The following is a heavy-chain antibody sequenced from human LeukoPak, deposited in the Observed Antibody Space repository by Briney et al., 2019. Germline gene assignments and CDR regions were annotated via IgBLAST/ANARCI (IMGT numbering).Heavy chain of an antibody. D-gene: IGHD5-12*01. CDR3: ARDKVATIIPRYYYMDV. CDR2: INPNSGGT. V-gene: IGHV1-2*02. Sequence: ASVKVSCKASGYTFTGYYMHWVRQAPGQGLEWMGWINPNSGGTNYAQKFQGRVTMTRDTSISTVYMELSRLRSDDTAVYYCARDKVATIIPRYYYMDVWGKGTTVTVSS. J-gene: IGHJ6*03. CDR1: GYTFTGYY.